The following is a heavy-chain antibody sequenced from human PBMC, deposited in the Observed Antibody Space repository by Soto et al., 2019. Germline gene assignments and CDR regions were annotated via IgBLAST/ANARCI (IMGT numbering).Heavy chain of an antibody. CDR2: IWYDGSNK. V-gene: IGHV3-33*01. CDR1: GFTFSSYG. Sequence: GGSLRLSCAASGFTFSSYGMHWVRQAPGKGLEWVAVIWYDGSNKYYADSVKGRFTISRDNSKNTLYLQMNSLRAEDTAVYYCARDDGQQYYYDSSGNFDYWGQGTLVTVSS. CDR3: ARDDGQQYYYDSSGNFDY. J-gene: IGHJ4*02. D-gene: IGHD3-22*01.